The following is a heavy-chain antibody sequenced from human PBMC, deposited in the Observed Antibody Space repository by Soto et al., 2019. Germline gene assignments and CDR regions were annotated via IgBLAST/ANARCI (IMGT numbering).Heavy chain of an antibody. CDR1: GYTFDSYA. J-gene: IGHJ4*02. CDR2: ISAYNGNT. CDR3: ARDPQPPDY. V-gene: IGHV1-18*01. Sequence: ASVKVSCKASGYTFDSYAISWMRQAPGQGLEWMGWISAYNGNTNYAQKLQGRVTMTTDTSTSTAYMDLRSLRSDDTAVYYCARDPQPPDYWGQGTLVTVSS.